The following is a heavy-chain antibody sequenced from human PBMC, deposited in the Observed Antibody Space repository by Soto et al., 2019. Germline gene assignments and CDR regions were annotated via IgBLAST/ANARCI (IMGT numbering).Heavy chain of an antibody. CDR1: SGSISSSNW. CDR3: ARAGRDSSPIYYYMDV. Sequence: SETLSLTCAVSSGSISSSNWWSWVRQPPGKGLEWIGEIYHSGSTNYNPSLKSRVTISVDKSKNQFSLKLSSVTAADTAVYYCARAGRDSSPIYYYMDVWGKGTTVTVSS. J-gene: IGHJ6*03. CDR2: IYHSGST. V-gene: IGHV4-4*02. D-gene: IGHD2-21*01.